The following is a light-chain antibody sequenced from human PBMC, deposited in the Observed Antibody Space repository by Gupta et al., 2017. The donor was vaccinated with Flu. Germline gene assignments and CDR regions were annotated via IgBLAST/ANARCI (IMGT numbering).Light chain of an antibody. CDR1: PSNIGAGYD. Sequence: QFVLTQPPSVSGPPGQRVTISCTGSPSNIGAGYDVHWYQQVPGRAPKRLIFGNNNRPSGVADRFSGSKSGTSASLAIAGLQAEDEADYYCQSYDNSLSGSKVFGGGTKLTVL. CDR2: GNN. V-gene: IGLV1-40*01. J-gene: IGLJ3*02. CDR3: QSYDNSLSGSKV.